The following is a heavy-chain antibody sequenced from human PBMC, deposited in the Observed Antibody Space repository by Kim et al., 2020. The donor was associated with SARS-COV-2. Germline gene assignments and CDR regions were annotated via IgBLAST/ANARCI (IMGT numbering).Heavy chain of an antibody. CDR2: ISWNSGSI. J-gene: IGHJ4*02. Sequence: GGSLRLSCAASGFTFDDYAMHWVRQAPGKGLEWVSGISWNSGSIGYADSVKGRFTISRDNAKNSLYLQMNSLRAEDTALYYCAKDSRGYGNWDYFDYWGQGTLVTVSS. CDR3: AKDSRGYGNWDYFDY. CDR1: GFTFDDYA. V-gene: IGHV3-9*01. D-gene: IGHD5-12*01.